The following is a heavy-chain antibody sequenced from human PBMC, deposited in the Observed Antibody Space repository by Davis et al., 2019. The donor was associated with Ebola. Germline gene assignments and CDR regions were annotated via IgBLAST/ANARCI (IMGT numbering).Heavy chain of an antibody. V-gene: IGHV4-39*01. CDR3: ATIPYYYDSSGYS. D-gene: IGHD3-22*01. CDR2: IYYSGST. CDR1: GGSISSSSYY. Sequence: PETLSLTCTVSGGSISSSSYYWGWIRQPPGKGLEWIGSIYYSGSTYYNPSLKSRVTISVDTSKNQFSLKLSSVTAADTAVYYCATIPYYYDSSGYSWGQGTLVTVSS. J-gene: IGHJ5*02.